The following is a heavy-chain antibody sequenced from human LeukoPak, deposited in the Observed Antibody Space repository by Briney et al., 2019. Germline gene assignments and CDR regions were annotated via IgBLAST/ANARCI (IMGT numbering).Heavy chain of an antibody. Sequence: PSETLSLTCTVSGDSMSSYFWTWVRQFPGKGLEWVGYIYQTTTTYNPSLKGRATISADMSQNQLSLKVTSVTAADTAVYYCARNFPGRTEDVWGKGTTAIVSS. CDR3: ARNFPGRTEDV. J-gene: IGHJ6*04. CDR1: GDSMSSYF. D-gene: IGHD1-14*01. V-gene: IGHV4-59*01. CDR2: IYQTTT.